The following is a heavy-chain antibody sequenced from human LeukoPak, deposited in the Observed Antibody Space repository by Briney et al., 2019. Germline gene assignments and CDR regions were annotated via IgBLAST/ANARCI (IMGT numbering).Heavy chain of an antibody. Sequence: PGGSRRLSCAASGFTFSGYWMLWVRQAPGTGLVWVSRINGDGSSTDYADSVKGRFTISRDNAKNTLYLQMNSLRAEDTAVYYCAKDRQQWLVRTSGGFDYWGQGTLVTVSS. V-gene: IGHV3-74*01. CDR1: GFTFSGYW. CDR3: AKDRQQWLVRTSGGFDY. J-gene: IGHJ4*02. D-gene: IGHD6-19*01. CDR2: INGDGSST.